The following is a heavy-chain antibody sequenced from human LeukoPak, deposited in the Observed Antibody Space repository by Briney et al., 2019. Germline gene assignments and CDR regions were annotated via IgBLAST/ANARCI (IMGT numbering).Heavy chain of an antibody. D-gene: IGHD3-10*01. V-gene: IGHV1-18*01. Sequence: ASVKVSCKASGYTFTSYGISWVRQAPGQGLEWMGWISAYNGNTNYAQKLQGRVTITADKSTSTAYMELSSLRSEDTAVYYCARGVVWVRGRYYMDVWGKGTTVTVSS. CDR3: ARGVVWVRGRYYMDV. CDR1: GYTFTSYG. CDR2: ISAYNGNT. J-gene: IGHJ6*03.